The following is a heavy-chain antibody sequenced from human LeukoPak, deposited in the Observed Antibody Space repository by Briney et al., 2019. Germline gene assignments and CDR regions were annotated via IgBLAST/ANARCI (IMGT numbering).Heavy chain of an antibody. D-gene: IGHD6-13*01. CDR1: GGSFSGCY. Sequence: ASETLSLTCAVYGGSFSGCYWTWIRQPPGKGLECIGEMNHSGSTSYNPSLKSRVTISVDTSKNQFSLKLRSVTAADTAVYYCAREVDSSSWYGDYYHYYMDVWGKGTTVTVSS. CDR3: AREVDSSSWYGDYYHYYMDV. J-gene: IGHJ6*03. CDR2: MNHSGST. V-gene: IGHV4-34*01.